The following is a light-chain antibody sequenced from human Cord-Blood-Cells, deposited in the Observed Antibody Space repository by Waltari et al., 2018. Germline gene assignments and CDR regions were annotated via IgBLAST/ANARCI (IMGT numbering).Light chain of an antibody. CDR1: QSVLYSSNNKNY. CDR3: QQYYSTPYT. CDR2: WAS. Sequence: DIVMPQSPDSLAVSLGERATINCNSSQSVLYSSNNKNYLAWYQQKPRQPPKLLIYWASTRESGVPDLFSGSGSGTDFTLTISSLQAEDVAVYYCQQYYSTPYTFGQGTKLEIK. V-gene: IGKV4-1*01. J-gene: IGKJ2*01.